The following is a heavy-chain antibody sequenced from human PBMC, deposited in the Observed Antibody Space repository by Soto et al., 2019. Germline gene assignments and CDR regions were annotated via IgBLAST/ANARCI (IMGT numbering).Heavy chain of an antibody. CDR2: SSASGRSR. Sequence: XGSLRLSCVASGVDFSNYAMSWVRQAPGKGLEWVSISSASGRSRYHADSVKGRFTISRDNSKNTLYLHMTNLRAEDTAVYYCAKDGNWLDVYFDVWGQGTPVTVSS. J-gene: IGHJ4*02. CDR3: AKDGNWLDVYFDV. CDR1: GVDFSNYA. D-gene: IGHD6-19*01. V-gene: IGHV3-23*01.